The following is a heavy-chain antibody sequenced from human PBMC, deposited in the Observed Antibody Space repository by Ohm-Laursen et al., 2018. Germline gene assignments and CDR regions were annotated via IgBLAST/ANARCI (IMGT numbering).Heavy chain of an antibody. J-gene: IGHJ5*02. Sequence: GASVKVSCKASGYTFTNYGISWVRQAPGQGLEWMAWISTYNGDAKYAQRFQGRVTMTTDTSTRTAYMELRSLRSDDTAVYYCTRESGPPARWFDPWGQGTLVTVSS. CDR1: GYTFTNYG. CDR2: ISTYNGDA. V-gene: IGHV1-18*01. CDR3: TRESGPPARWFDP. D-gene: IGHD6-6*01.